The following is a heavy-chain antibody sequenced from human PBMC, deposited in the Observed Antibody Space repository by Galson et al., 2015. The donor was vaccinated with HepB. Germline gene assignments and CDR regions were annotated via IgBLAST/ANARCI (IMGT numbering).Heavy chain of an antibody. J-gene: IGHJ6*03. CDR3: ARGMVVGDYYYYYYMDV. Sequence: SVKVSCKASGYTFTSYDINWVRQATGQGLEWMGWMNPNSGNTGYAQKFQGRVTMTRNTSISTAYMELSSLRSEDTAVYYCARGMVVGDYYYYYYMDVWGKGTTVTVSS. CDR1: GYTFTSYD. CDR2: MNPNSGNT. D-gene: IGHD2-15*01. V-gene: IGHV1-8*01.